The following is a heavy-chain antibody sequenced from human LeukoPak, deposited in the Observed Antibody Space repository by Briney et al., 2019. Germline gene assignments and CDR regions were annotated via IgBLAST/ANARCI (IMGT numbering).Heavy chain of an antibody. D-gene: IGHD5-18*01. CDR1: GYSFTSYW. V-gene: IGHV5-10-1*01. Sequence: GESLRISCKGSGYSFTSYWISWVRQMPGKGLEWMGRIDPSDSYTNYSPSFQGHVTISADKSISTAYLQWSSLKASDTAMYYCALYPVVDTAMVSRFDPWGQGTLVTVSS. J-gene: IGHJ5*02. CDR2: IDPSDSYT. CDR3: ALYPVVDTAMVSRFDP.